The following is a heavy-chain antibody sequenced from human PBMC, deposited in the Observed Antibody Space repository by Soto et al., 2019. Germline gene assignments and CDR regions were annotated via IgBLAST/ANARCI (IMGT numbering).Heavy chain of an antibody. CDR2: ISAYNGNT. CDR3: ARDGPPSDY. Sequence: QVQLVQSGAEVKKPGASVKVSCKASGYTFTNYHISWVRQAPGQGLECMGWISAYNGNTNYAQKLQGRVTMTTDTSTSTAYVELRSMRSDATAVYYCARDGPPSDYWGQGTLVTVSS. V-gene: IGHV1-18*01. CDR1: GYTFTNYH. J-gene: IGHJ4*02.